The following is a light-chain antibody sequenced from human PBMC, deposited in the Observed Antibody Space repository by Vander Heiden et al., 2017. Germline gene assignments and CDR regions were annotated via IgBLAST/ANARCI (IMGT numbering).Light chain of an antibody. CDR2: ANG. V-gene: IGLV1-40*01. CDR1: SSNIGAGYN. Sequence: QSVLTQPPSLSGAPGQRVTISCTGSSSNIGAGYNVYWYQQLAGTAPKFLDSANGNRPSGVPDRFSGSKSGTSASLAITGLQAGDEADYYCQSYDIRLSGWVFGGGTKVTVL. CDR3: QSYDIRLSGWV. J-gene: IGLJ3*02.